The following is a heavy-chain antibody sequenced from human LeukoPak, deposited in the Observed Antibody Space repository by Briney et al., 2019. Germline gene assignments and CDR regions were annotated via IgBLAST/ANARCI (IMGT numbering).Heavy chain of an antibody. V-gene: IGHV3-23*01. CDR1: GRTFSNYA. Sequence: GGSLRLSCAASGRTFSNYAMSWVRQAPGKGLEWVSTISGSGGSTYYTDSVKGRFTISRDNSKNTLYLQMNSLRAEDTAIYYCAKDVLSEIYYYFDYWGQGTLVTVSS. CDR3: AKDVLSEIYYYFDY. CDR2: ISGSGGST. J-gene: IGHJ4*02. D-gene: IGHD1-26*01.